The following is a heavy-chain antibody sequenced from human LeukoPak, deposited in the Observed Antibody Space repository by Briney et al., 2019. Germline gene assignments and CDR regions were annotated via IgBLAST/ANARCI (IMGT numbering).Heavy chain of an antibody. J-gene: IGHJ4*02. Sequence: PGGSLRLSCAASGFTFSSYGMHWVRQAPGKGLEWVAVISYDGSNKYYADSVKGRFTISRDNSKNTLYLQMNSLRAEDTAVYYCAPLGELVDGGWGQGTLVTVSS. CDR1: GFTFSSYG. CDR3: APLGELVDGG. D-gene: IGHD3-16*01. V-gene: IGHV3-30*03. CDR2: ISYDGSNK.